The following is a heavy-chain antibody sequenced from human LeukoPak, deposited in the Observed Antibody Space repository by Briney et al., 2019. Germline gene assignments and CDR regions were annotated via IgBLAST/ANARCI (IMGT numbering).Heavy chain of an antibody. CDR3: ARDPRWVIDAFDI. V-gene: IGHV4-39*07. J-gene: IGHJ3*02. CDR1: GGSISSSSYY. CDR2: IYYSGST. Sequence: PSETLSLTCTVSGGSISSSSYYWGWIRQPPGKGLEWIGSIYYSGSTYYNPSLKSRVTISVDTSKNQFSLKLNSVTAADTAVYYCARDPRWVIDAFDIWGQGTMVTVSS. D-gene: IGHD2-21*01.